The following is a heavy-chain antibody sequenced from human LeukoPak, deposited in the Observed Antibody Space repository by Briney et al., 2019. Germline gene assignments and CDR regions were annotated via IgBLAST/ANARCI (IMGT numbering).Heavy chain of an antibody. Sequence: GGSLRRSCAASGFTFSSYWMSWVRQAPGKGLEWVANIKQDGSEKYYVDSVKGRFTISRDNAKNSLYLQMNSLRAEDTAVYYCASPQWLATENYFDYWGQGTLVTVSS. D-gene: IGHD6-19*01. CDR2: IKQDGSEK. V-gene: IGHV3-7*01. J-gene: IGHJ4*02. CDR1: GFTFSSYW. CDR3: ASPQWLATENYFDY.